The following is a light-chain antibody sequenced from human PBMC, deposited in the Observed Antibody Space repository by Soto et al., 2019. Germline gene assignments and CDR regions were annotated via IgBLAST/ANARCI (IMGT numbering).Light chain of an antibody. J-gene: IGKJ1*01. V-gene: IGKV3-20*01. Sequence: ESVVTQSPGTLSLSPGKRVTLACRASQSISSTYLAWYQQKPGQAPRLLIYGASSIATGIPDRFSGSGSAPDFTVALSRLEADDFAFYYYQQYDSPPLTVGQGTNVEVQ. CDR2: GAS. CDR3: QQYDSPPLT. CDR1: QSISSTY.